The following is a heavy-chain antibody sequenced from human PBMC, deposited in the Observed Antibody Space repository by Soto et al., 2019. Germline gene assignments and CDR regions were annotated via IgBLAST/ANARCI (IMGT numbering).Heavy chain of an antibody. J-gene: IGHJ4*02. Sequence: EVQLLESGGGLVQPGGSLRLSCAASGFTFSSYAMSWVRQAPGKGLECVSAISGSGVSTYYADYVKGRFTISRDNFKNTMYLQMHSLRAEDTAVYYCVSGPMIVVAGYSDYWGQGTLVTVSS. D-gene: IGHD3-22*01. V-gene: IGHV3-23*01. CDR2: ISGSGVST. CDR3: VSGPMIVVAGYSDY. CDR1: GFTFSSYA.